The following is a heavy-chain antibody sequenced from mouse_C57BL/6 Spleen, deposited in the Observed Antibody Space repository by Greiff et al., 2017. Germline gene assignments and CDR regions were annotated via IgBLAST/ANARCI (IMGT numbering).Heavy chain of an antibody. CDR3: ARRIGPDHWYFDV. CDR2: INSDGGST. V-gene: IGHV5-2*01. J-gene: IGHJ1*03. CDR1: EYEFPSHD. Sequence: EVKLQESGGGLVQPGESLKLSCESNEYEFPSHDMSWVRKTPEKRLELVAAINSDGGSTYYPDTMERRFIISRDNTKKTLYLQMSSLRSEDTALYYCARRIGPDHWYFDVWGTGTTVTVSS.